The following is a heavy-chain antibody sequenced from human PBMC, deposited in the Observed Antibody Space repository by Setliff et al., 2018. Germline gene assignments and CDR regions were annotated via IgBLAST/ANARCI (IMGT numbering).Heavy chain of an antibody. Sequence: ASVKVSCKASGGTFSSYAISWVRQAPGQGLEWMGWMNPNSGNTGYAQKFQGRVTMTRNTSISTAYMELSSLRSEDTAVYYCARAGGGAMVTWYFDYWGQGTLVTVSS. CDR1: GGTFSSYA. J-gene: IGHJ4*02. D-gene: IGHD5-18*01. CDR3: ARAGGGAMVTWYFDY. CDR2: MNPNSGNT. V-gene: IGHV1-8*02.